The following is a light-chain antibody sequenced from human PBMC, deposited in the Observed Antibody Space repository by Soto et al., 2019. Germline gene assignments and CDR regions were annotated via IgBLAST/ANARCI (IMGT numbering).Light chain of an antibody. CDR2: EAS. CDR3: MQGTHWPLT. Sequence: DVVMTQSPLSLPVTLGQPASISCRSTQSLVYSGNTYLSWFQQRPGQSPRRLIYEASKRDSGVPDRFSGSGSGTDFTLKISRVEAEDVGIYYCMQGTHWPLTFGQGTKVDIK. V-gene: IGKV2-30*01. J-gene: IGKJ1*01. CDR1: QSLVYSGNTY.